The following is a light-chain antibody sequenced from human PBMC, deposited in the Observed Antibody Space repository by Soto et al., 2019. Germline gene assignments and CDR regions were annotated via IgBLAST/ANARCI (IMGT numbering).Light chain of an antibody. CDR2: GAS. Sequence: EIVMTQSPATLSVSPGERATLSCRASQSVSSNLAWYQQKPGQAPRLLIYGASTRATGIPARFSGSGSGTEFTLTISRLQSEDLAVYYCQQYNNWPSITFGQGTRLEIK. V-gene: IGKV3-15*01. CDR1: QSVSSN. J-gene: IGKJ5*01. CDR3: QQYNNWPSIT.